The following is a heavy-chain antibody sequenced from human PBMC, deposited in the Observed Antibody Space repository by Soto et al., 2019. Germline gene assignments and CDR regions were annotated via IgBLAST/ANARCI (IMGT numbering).Heavy chain of an antibody. CDR1: RYTFTSCG. Sequence: GTSVKVSCKASRYTFTSCGISWVRQAPVQGLEWMGWISAYNGNTNYAQKLQGRVPMTTDTSTSTAYMELRSLRSGDTAVYYCARVYDLWSGSHRAYYYGMDVWGQGTTVTVSS. J-gene: IGHJ6*02. D-gene: IGHD3-3*01. CDR3: ARVYDLWSGSHRAYYYGMDV. CDR2: ISAYNGNT. V-gene: IGHV1-18*01.